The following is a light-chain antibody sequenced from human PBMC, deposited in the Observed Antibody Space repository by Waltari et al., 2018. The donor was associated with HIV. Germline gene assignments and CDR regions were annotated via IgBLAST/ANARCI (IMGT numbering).Light chain of an antibody. V-gene: IGLV2-8*01. J-gene: IGLJ2*01. CDR1: SSDVGNYTY. CDR2: EVS. CDR3: TSYGGINNYVV. Sequence: QSALTQPPSASGSPGQSVTISCTGTSSDVGNYTYVSWYQQHPGHAPNLMIFEVSRRPSGVPHRFSGSKSGTTASLTVSGLQAEDEADYYCTSYGGINNYVVFGGGTKLTVL.